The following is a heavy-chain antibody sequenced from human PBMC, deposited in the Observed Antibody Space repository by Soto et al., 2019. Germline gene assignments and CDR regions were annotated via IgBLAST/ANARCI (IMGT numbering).Heavy chain of an antibody. CDR2: IYSSGST. J-gene: IGHJ4*02. D-gene: IGHD1-26*01. Sequence: SETLSLTCTVSGGSISSYYWSCIRQPAGKGLEWIGRIYSSGSTEYNPSLKSRVIMSVDTSTNQFSLKLSSVTAADTAVYYCARRGSYFEYWGQGTMVTVSS. V-gene: IGHV4-4*07. CDR3: ARRGSYFEY. CDR1: GGSISSYY.